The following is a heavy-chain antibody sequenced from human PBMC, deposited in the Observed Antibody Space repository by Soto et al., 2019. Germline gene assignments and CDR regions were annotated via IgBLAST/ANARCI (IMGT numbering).Heavy chain of an antibody. V-gene: IGHV4-59*04. CDR2: IYYSGST. Sequence: PSETLSLTCTVSGGPISSYYWSWIRQPPGKGLEWIGYIYYSGSTNYNPSLKSRVTISVDTSKNQFSLKLSSVTAADTAVYYCAGGRDYGDSPIDYWGQGTLVTVSS. CDR1: GGPISSYY. CDR3: AGGRDYGDSPIDY. D-gene: IGHD4-17*01. J-gene: IGHJ4*02.